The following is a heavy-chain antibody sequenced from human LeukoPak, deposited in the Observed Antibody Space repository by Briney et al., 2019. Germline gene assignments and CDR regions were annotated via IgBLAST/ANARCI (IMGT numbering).Heavy chain of an antibody. Sequence: GGSLRLSRAASGFTFSSFAMSWVRQAPGRGLEWVSTIRGSGGSTHYADSVKGRFTISRDNSKNTLYLQMNSLRAEDTAVYYCAKSKENGEDDAFDFWGQGTMVIVSS. D-gene: IGHD3-10*01. J-gene: IGHJ3*01. CDR3: AKSKENGEDDAFDF. CDR2: IRGSGGST. CDR1: GFTFSSFA. V-gene: IGHV3-23*01.